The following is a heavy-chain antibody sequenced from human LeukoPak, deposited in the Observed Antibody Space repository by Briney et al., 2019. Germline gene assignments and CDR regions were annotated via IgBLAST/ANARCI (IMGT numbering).Heavy chain of an antibody. V-gene: IGHV3-23*01. D-gene: IGHD3-16*01. CDR1: GFTFSSYA. CDR3: ARGGGYVWGSPFDN. CDR2: ISASGGNT. J-gene: IGHJ4*02. Sequence: GGSLRLSCVASGFTFSSYAMTWVRQAPGKGLEWVSIISASGGNTYYGESVKGRFTISRDNSRNTLYLQMNSLRAEDRAVYYCARGGGYVWGSPFDNWGQGTLVTVSS.